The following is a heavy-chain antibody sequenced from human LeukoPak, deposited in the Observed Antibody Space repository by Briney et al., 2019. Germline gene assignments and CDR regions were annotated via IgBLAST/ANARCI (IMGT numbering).Heavy chain of an antibody. CDR3: AKGDPSSGYTPEYFQH. V-gene: IGHV3-9*01. CDR2: ISWNSGST. D-gene: IGHD3-22*01. Sequence: PGGSLRLSCAASGFTFDDYAMHWVRQAPGKGLEWVSGISWNSGSTYYADSVKGRFTISRDNSKNTLYLQMNSLRAEDTAVYYCAKGDPSSGYTPEYFQHWGQGTLVTVSS. CDR1: GFTFDDYA. J-gene: IGHJ1*01.